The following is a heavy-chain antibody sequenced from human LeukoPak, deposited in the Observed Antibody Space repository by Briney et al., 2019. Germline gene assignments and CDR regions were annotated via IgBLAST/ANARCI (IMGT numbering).Heavy chain of an antibody. CDR3: ARTLGDYGSGTYYSTLAS. J-gene: IGHJ4*02. Sequence: GGSLRLSCAASGFTFSSYSMNWVRQAPGKGLEWVSYISSSSSTIYYADSVKGRFTISRDNAKNSLYLQMNSLRAEDTAVYYCARTLGDYGSGTYYSTLASWGQGTLVTVSS. CDR1: GFTFSSYS. V-gene: IGHV3-48*01. D-gene: IGHD3-10*01. CDR2: ISSSSSTI.